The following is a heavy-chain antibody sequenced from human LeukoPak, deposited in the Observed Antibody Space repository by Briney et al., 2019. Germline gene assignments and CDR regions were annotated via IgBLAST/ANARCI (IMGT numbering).Heavy chain of an antibody. CDR2: ISSSGSTI. V-gene: IGHV3-11*01. CDR3: ARDPVVVVAAITGRAPPYNWFDP. J-gene: IGHJ5*02. Sequence: PGGSLRLSCTASGFTFGDYAMSWIRQAPGKGLEWVSYISSSGSTIYYADSVKGRFTISRDNAKNSLYLQMNSLRAEDTAVYYCARDPVVVVAAITGRAPPYNWFDPWGQGTLVTVSS. CDR1: GFTFGDYA. D-gene: IGHD2-15*01.